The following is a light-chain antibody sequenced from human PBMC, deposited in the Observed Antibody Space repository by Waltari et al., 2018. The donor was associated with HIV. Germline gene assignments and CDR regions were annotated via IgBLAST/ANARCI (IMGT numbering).Light chain of an antibody. Sequence: SYVLTQAPSVSVAPGQTARITCGGNNIGRKSGHWYQQKSGHAPVLVVYDDSDRPSGIPERFSGSNSGNTATLTLSRVEAGDEADYYCQVWDGSSEHPGPVFGGGTQLTVL. CDR1: NIGRKS. CDR2: DDS. V-gene: IGLV3-21*02. J-gene: IGLJ7*01. CDR3: QVWDGSSEHPGPV.